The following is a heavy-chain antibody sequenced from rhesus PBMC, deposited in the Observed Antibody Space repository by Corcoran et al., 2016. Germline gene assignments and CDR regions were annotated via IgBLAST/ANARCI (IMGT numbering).Heavy chain of an antibody. Sequence: QVQLQESGPGLVKPSETLSLTCTVSGASISNTWWSWIRQHPGKGLEWIWEINDIIVSTNHEPALKSRVTSSKDASKNPFSLKLSSVTSSDTAVYYCARRQRVHLDYWGQGVLVTVSS. CDR1: GASISNTW. D-gene: IGHD5-24*01. CDR3: ARRQRVHLDY. J-gene: IGHJ4*01. V-gene: IGHV4-80*01. CDR2: INDIIVST.